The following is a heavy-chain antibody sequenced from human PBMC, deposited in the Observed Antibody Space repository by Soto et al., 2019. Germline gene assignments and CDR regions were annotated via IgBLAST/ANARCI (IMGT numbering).Heavy chain of an antibody. J-gene: IGHJ4*02. CDR2: IYYSGST. Sequence: PSETLSLTCTFSGCSISSYYWSWIRQPPGKGLEWIGYIYYSGSTNYNPSLKSRVTISVDTSKNQFSLKLSSVSAADTAVYYCTRGPSGDKVDYWGQGTLVTVSS. CDR3: TRGPSGDKVDY. V-gene: IGHV4-59*08. D-gene: IGHD7-27*01. CDR1: GCSISSYY.